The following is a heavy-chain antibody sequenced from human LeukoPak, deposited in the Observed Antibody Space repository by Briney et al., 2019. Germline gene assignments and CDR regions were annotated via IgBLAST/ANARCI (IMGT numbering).Heavy chain of an antibody. Sequence: GGSLRLSCAASGFTFDDYGMSWVRQAPGKGLEWVSGINWNGGSTGYADSVQGRFTISRDNAKNSLYLQMNSLRAEDTALYYCARHHCTNGVCSRLKYFHYYYMDVWGKGTTVTVSS. CDR2: INWNGGST. CDR1: GFTFDDYG. CDR3: ARHHCTNGVCSRLKYFHYYYMDV. V-gene: IGHV3-20*04. D-gene: IGHD2-8*01. J-gene: IGHJ6*03.